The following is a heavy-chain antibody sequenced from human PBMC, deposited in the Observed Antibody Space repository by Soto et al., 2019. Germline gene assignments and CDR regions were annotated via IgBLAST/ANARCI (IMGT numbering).Heavy chain of an antibody. Sequence: ESGGGVVPPGRSLRLSCAASGFTFRSHGMHWIRQAPGKGLEWVAAIWYDGSNKYYADSVKGRFTISRDNSKNTLYLQMTSLRAEDTAVYYCARDGVDGDHDAFDIWGQGTMVTVSS. CDR2: IWYDGSNK. J-gene: IGHJ3*02. CDR1: GFTFRSHG. CDR3: ARDGVDGDHDAFDI. V-gene: IGHV3-33*01. D-gene: IGHD4-17*01.